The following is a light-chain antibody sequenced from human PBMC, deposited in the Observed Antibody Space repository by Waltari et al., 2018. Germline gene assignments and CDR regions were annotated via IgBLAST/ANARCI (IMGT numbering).Light chain of an antibody. Sequence: DIQMTQSPSSLSASVGDRVTITCRASQSISSYLNWYQQKPGKAPKLLIYSSSSLQSGVPSRFSCSGSGTDFTLTISSLQPEDFATYYCQQSYSIHPLTFGGGTKVEIK. CDR1: QSISSY. CDR3: QQSYSIHPLT. J-gene: IGKJ4*01. CDR2: SSS. V-gene: IGKV1-39*01.